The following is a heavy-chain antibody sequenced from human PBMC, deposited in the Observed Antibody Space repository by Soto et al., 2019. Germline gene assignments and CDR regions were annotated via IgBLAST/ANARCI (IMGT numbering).Heavy chain of an antibody. CDR2: FSGSSGNT. D-gene: IGHD1-1*01. J-gene: IGHJ4*02. V-gene: IGHV3-23*01. Sequence: EVQLLESGGGLAQPGGSLRLSCAASGFSISTYGVTWVRQAPGKGLEWVSGFSGSSGNTYYADSVKGRYTITRDNSKNPVYLQMNSLRAEDTSVYSCATWNGYGDSWGQGTLVTVSS. CDR1: GFSISTYG. CDR3: ATWNGYGDS.